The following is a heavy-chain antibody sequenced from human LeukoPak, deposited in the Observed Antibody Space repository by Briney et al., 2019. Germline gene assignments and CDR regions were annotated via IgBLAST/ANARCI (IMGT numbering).Heavy chain of an antibody. J-gene: IGHJ3*02. V-gene: IGHV3-15*01. CDR1: GFTFSNAW. CDR2: IKSKTDGGTT. CDR3: ARGGVDIVVVTAKNGDDAFDI. D-gene: IGHD2-21*02. Sequence: GGSLRLSCAASGFTFSNAWMSWVRQAPGKGLEWVGRIKSKTDGGTTDYAAPVKGRFTISRDNAKNSLYLQMNSLRAEDTAVYYCARGGVDIVVVTAKNGDDAFDIWGQGTMVTVSS.